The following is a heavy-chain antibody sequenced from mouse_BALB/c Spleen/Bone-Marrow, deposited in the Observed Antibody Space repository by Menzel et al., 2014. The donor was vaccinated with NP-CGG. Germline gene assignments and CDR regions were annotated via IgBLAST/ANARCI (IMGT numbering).Heavy chain of an antibody. CDR1: GFSFSDHY. D-gene: IGHD2-14*01. V-gene: IGHV5-4*02. Sequence: LMESGGRLVKPGGSLKLSCAASGFSFSDHYMYWVRQTPEKRLEWVATISDGGGHTYYSDSVKGRFTISRDNAKNXLYLQMSSLKSKDTAMYHCARDGDYRYAWFSYWGQGTPVTVSA. CDR3: ARDGDYRYAWFSY. J-gene: IGHJ3*01. CDR2: ISDGGGHT.